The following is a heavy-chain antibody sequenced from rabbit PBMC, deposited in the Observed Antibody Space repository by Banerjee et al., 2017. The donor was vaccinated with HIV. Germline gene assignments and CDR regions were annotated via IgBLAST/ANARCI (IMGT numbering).Heavy chain of an antibody. CDR1: GFDFSSNA. J-gene: IGHJ4*01. CDR3: ARGFASGSGYLYYFNL. Sequence: QEQLVESGGGLVQPGGTLTLTCKASGFDFSSNAMCWVRQAPGKGPEWIAYIYPDYGSTDYATWVNGRFTISLDNAQNTVFLQMTSLTAADTATYFCARGFASGSGYLYYFNLWGQGTLVTVS. V-gene: IGHV1S47*01. D-gene: IGHD1-1*01. CDR2: IYPDYGST.